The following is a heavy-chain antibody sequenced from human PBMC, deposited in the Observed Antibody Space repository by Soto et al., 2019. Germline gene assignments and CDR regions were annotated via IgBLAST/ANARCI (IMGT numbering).Heavy chain of an antibody. J-gene: IGHJ6*02. V-gene: IGHV3-21*01. Sequence: GGSLRLSCAASGVTFSSYSMNWVRQAPGKGLEWVSSISSSSSYIYYADSVKGRFTISRDNAKNSLYLQMNSLRAEDTAVYYCARAGGNYYYIISYQHYHYGTDFWGPATTVTVS. CDR3: ARAGGNYYYIISYQHYHYGTDF. CDR1: GVTFSSYS. CDR2: ISSSSSYI. D-gene: IGHD3-22*01.